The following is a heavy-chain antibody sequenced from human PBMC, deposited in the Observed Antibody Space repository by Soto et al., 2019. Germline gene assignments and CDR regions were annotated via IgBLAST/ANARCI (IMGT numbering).Heavy chain of an antibody. CDR1: GGSMLSGDFY. CDR3: AWLGDPLTYYRHPAMDV. CDR2: FSRSVST. Sequence: PSETLSLTCTVSGGSMLSGDFYWTWIRQPPGKGLGWIGYFSRSVSTNYSPSLKSRLTISMETSKNQFSLKLSSVTVADTAVYYRAWLGDPLTYYRHPAMDVWGQGTTVTVSS. D-gene: IGHD3-22*01. J-gene: IGHJ6*02. V-gene: IGHV4-30-4*01.